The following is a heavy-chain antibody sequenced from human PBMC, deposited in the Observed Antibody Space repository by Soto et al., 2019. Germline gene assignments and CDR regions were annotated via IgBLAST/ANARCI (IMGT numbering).Heavy chain of an antibody. Sequence: QVRLVQSGAEVKKPGSSVKVSCKASGGTFSSYAISWVRQAPGQGLEWMGGIIPIFGTANYAQKFQGRVTITADESTSTAYMELSSLRSEDTAVYYCARERKDYYDSSGLDYWGQGTLVTVSS. D-gene: IGHD3-22*01. CDR1: GGTFSSYA. CDR3: ARERKDYYDSSGLDY. J-gene: IGHJ4*02. CDR2: IIPIFGTA. V-gene: IGHV1-69*01.